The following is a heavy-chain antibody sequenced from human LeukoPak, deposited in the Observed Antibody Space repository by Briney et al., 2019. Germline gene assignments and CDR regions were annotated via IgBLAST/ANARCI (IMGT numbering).Heavy chain of an antibody. V-gene: IGHV4-38-2*01. CDR1: GHSISSGYY. Sequence: SETLSLTCAVSGHSISSGYYWGWIRQPPGKGLEWIGSIYHSGSTYYNPSLKSRVTISVDTSKNQFSLKLSSVTAADTAVYYCARGDAFDIWGQGTMVTVSS. J-gene: IGHJ3*02. CDR3: ARGDAFDI. CDR2: IYHSGST.